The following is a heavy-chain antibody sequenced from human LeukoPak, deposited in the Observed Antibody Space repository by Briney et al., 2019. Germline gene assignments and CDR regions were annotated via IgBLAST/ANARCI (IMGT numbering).Heavy chain of an antibody. CDR1: GFTFSSYG. Sequence: PGGSLRLSCAASGFTFSSYGMSWVRQAPGKGLEWVAVVSYDGSYKYYADSVKGRFTISRDNSKNTLYLQMNSLRAEDTAVYYCARSGGGFWGQGTMVTVSS. CDR2: VSYDGSYK. D-gene: IGHD4-23*01. J-gene: IGHJ3*01. CDR3: ARSGGGF. V-gene: IGHV3-30*03.